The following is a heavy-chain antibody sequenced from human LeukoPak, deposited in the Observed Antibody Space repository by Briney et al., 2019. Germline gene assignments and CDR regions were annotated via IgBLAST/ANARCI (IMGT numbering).Heavy chain of an antibody. CDR1: GVTFSSDS. V-gene: IGHV3-48*01. J-gene: IGHJ6*02. Sequence: PGGSLRLSCAASGVTFSSDSMNWVRQAPGKGLEWVSYISSRSSTIYYADSVKGGFTISRNNDKNSLYLQMNSLRAEDTAVYYCARGGLVRFLEWLPEGYYGMDVWGQGTTVTVSS. D-gene: IGHD3-3*01. CDR2: ISSRSSTI. CDR3: ARGGLVRFLEWLPEGYYGMDV.